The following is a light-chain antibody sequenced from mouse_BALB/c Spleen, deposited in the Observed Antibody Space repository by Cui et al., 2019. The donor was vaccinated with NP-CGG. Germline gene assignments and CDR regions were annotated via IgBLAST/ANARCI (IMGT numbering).Light chain of an antibody. CDR2: GTN. CDR3: ALWYSNHWV. CDR1: TGAVTTSNY. V-gene: IGLV1*01. J-gene: IGLJ1*01. Sequence: QAVVTKASALSTSPGQPVTLTCRSSTGAVTTSNYANWVEEKPVHLFTGLIGGTNNRAPGVPARFSGSLIGDKAALTITGAQTEDEAIYFCALWYSNHWVFGGGTKLTVL.